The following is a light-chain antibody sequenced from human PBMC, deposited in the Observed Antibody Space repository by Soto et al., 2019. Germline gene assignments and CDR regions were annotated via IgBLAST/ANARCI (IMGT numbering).Light chain of an antibody. CDR3: FLSHSGDRM. CDR2: DTY. V-gene: IGLV7-46*02. CDR1: IGGVTRGHY. Sequence: QTVVTQEPSLTVSPGGTVTLTCGSSIGGVTRGHYPYWIQQKPGQAPKTLIYDTYNKHSWTPVRFSGSLLGGKADLTLLGAQPEDEADYYCFLSHSGDRMFGGGTKLTVL. J-gene: IGLJ3*02.